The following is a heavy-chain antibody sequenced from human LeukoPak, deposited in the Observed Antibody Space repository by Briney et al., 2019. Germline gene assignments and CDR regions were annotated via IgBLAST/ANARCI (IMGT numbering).Heavy chain of an antibody. CDR1: GGSISSGDYY. CDR3: ARGLGIGYYFDY. D-gene: IGHD7-27*01. CDR2: IYYSGST. Sequence: SETLSLTCTVSGGSISSGDYYWSWIRQPPGKGLEWIGYIYYSGSTYYNPSLKSRVTISVDTSKNQFSLKLSSVTAADTAVYYCARGLGIGYYFDYWGQGTLVTVSS. V-gene: IGHV4-30-4*01. J-gene: IGHJ4*02.